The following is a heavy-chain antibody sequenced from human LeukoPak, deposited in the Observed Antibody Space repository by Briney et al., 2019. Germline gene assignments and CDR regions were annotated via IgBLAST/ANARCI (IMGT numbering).Heavy chain of an antibody. J-gene: IGHJ4*02. V-gene: IGHV4-39*07. D-gene: IGHD3-10*01. CDR1: GGSISSSSYY. CDR3: ARDYGSGFFDY. Sequence: SETLSLTCAVSGGSISSSSYYWGWIRQPPGKGLEWIGSIYYSGSTYYNPSLKSRVTISVDTSKNQFSLKLSSVTAADTAVYYCARDYGSGFFDYWGQGTLVTVSS. CDR2: IYYSGST.